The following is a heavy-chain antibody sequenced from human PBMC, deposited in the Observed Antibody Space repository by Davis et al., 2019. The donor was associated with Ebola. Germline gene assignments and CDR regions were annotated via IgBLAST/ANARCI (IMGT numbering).Heavy chain of an antibody. CDR3: ANDPRRGFIDS. D-gene: IGHD3-10*01. J-gene: IGHJ4*02. Sequence: GESLKISCAASGFTFSSYGMHWVRQAPGKGLEWVSFISYDGNKISYADSVKGRFTFSRDNSKSTLYLQMNSLRAEDTAVYYCANDPRRGFIDSWGQGTLVTVSS. V-gene: IGHV3-30*18. CDR1: GFTFSSYG. CDR2: ISYDGNKI.